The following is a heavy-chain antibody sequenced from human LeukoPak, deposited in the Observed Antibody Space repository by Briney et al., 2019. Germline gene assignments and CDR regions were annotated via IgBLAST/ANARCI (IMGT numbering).Heavy chain of an antibody. CDR1: GYTLTELS. CDR3: ATIPSRVAVARPFDY. V-gene: IGHV1-24*01. CDR2: FDPEDGET. D-gene: IGHD6-19*01. Sequence: ASVKVSCKVAGYTLTELSMHWVRQAPGKGLEWMGGFDPEDGETIYAQKFQGRVAMTEDTSTDTAYMELSSLRSEDTVVYYCATIPSRVAVARPFDYWGQGTLVIVSS. J-gene: IGHJ4*02.